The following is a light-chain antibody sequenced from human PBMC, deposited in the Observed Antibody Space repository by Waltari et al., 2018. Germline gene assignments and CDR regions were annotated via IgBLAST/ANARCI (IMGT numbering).Light chain of an antibody. V-gene: IGLV3-21*02. Sequence: SFVLTPPPSVSVAPGQTAPITCGGNSIGSKIVHWYQQKPGQAPVVVSYDDTDRPSGIPDRFSGSNSGNTATLTINRVEAGDDADYYCQVWDGSTDHRVFGGGTKLTVL. CDR1: SIGSKI. CDR2: DDT. J-gene: IGLJ3*02. CDR3: QVWDGSTDHRV.